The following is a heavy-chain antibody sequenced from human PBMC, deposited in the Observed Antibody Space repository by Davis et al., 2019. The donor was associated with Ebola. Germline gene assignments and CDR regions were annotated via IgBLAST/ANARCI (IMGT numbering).Heavy chain of an antibody. J-gene: IGHJ4*02. D-gene: IGHD1-1*01. Sequence: PGGSLRLSCAASGFTVSSNYMSWVRQAPGKGLEWVSVIYSGGSTYYADSVKGRFTISRDNSKNTLYLQMNSLRAEDTAVYYCAREGAYFRLEIDYWGQGTLVTVSS. CDR1: GFTVSSNY. CDR2: IYSGGST. V-gene: IGHV3-53*01. CDR3: AREGAYFRLEIDY.